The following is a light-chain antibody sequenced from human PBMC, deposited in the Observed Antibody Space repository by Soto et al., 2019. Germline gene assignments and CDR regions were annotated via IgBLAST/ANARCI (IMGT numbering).Light chain of an antibody. CDR2: SAS. CDR3: QQAYSFPIT. CDR1: QDIDSN. V-gene: IGKV1-8*01. J-gene: IGKJ5*01. Sequence: AIRLTQSPSSFSASAGDRVTISCRASQDIDSNLAWYQQRPGKAPNLLIYSASSLQSGVPSRFSGSGSGTDFTLTISSLQPEDFATYYCQQAYSFPITFGQGTRLEIK.